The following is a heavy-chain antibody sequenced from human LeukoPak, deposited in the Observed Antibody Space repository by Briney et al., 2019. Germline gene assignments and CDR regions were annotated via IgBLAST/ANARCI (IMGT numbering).Heavy chain of an antibody. D-gene: IGHD3-22*01. V-gene: IGHV3-23*01. CDR2: ISGSGGST. CDR3: AKDFLEETYYYDSSPGTFDI. CDR1: GFTFSSYA. J-gene: IGHJ3*02. Sequence: PGGSLRLSCAASGFTFSSYAMSWVRQAPGKGLEWVSAISGSGGSTYYADSVKGRFTISRDNSKNTLYLQMNSLRAEDTAVYYCAKDFLEETYYYDSSPGTFDIWGQGTMVTVSS.